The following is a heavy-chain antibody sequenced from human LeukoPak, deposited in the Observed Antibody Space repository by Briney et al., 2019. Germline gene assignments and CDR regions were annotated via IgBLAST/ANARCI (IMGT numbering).Heavy chain of an antibody. J-gene: IGHJ4*02. CDR3: ARGIRGVISYYFDH. D-gene: IGHD3-10*01. V-gene: IGHV1-69*13. CDR1: GGTFSSYA. Sequence: GSSVTVSCKASGGTFSSYAISWVRQAPGQGLEWMGGIIPIFGTANYAQKFQGRVTITADESTSTAYMELSSLRSEDTAVYYCARGIRGVISYYFDHWGQGPRVTVSS. CDR2: IIPIFGTA.